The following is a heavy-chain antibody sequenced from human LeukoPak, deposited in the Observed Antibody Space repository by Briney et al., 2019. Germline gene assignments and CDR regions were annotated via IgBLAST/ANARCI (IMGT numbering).Heavy chain of an antibody. Sequence: SVKVSCKASGGTFSSYAISWVRQAPGQWLEWMGGIIPIFGTANYAQEFQGRVTITADESTSTAYMELSSLRSEDTAVYYCARDLGYSYGRRFDYWGQGTLVTVSS. CDR3: ARDLGYSYGRRFDY. J-gene: IGHJ4*02. CDR2: IIPIFGTA. V-gene: IGHV1-69*13. D-gene: IGHD5-18*01. CDR1: GGTFSSYA.